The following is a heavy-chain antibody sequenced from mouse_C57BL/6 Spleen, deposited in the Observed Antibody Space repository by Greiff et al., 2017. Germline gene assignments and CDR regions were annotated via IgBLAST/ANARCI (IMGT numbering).Heavy chain of an antibody. CDR2: IWRGGST. J-gene: IGHJ4*01. Sequence: QVQLQQSGPGLVQPSQSLSITCTVSGFSLTSYGVHWVRQSPGKGLEWLGVIWRGGSTDYNAAFMSRLSITKDNTKSQVFFKMNSLQADDTAIYYCAKNLDYGSYAMDYWGQGTSVTVSS. CDR3: AKNLDYGSYAMDY. V-gene: IGHV2-5*01. CDR1: GFSLTSYG. D-gene: IGHD1-2*01.